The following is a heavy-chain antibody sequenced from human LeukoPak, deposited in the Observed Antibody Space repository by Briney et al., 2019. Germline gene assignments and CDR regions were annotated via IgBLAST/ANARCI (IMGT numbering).Heavy chain of an antibody. CDR3: ARTGYSSGWYPFDY. CDR2: INYSGST. D-gene: IGHD6-19*01. J-gene: IGHJ4*02. V-gene: IGHV4-34*01. Sequence: PSETLSLTCAVYGGSFSGYYWSWIRQPPGKGLEWIGEINYSGSTNYNPSLKSRVTISVDTSKNQFSLKLSSVTAADTAVYYCARTGYSSGWYPFDYWGQGTLVTVSS. CDR1: GGSFSGYY.